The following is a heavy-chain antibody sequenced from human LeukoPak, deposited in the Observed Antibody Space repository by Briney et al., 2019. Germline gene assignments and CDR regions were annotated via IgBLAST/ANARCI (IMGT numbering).Heavy chain of an antibody. V-gene: IGHV4-34*01. CDR3: ATSLIYAFDI. D-gene: IGHD3/OR15-3a*01. CDR1: GGSFSGYY. Sequence: PSETLSLTCADYGGSFSGYYWSWIRQPPGKGLEWIGEINHSGSTNYNPSLKSRVTISVDTSKNQFSLKLSSVTAADTAVYYCATSLIYAFDIWGQGTMVTVSS. J-gene: IGHJ3*02. CDR2: INHSGST.